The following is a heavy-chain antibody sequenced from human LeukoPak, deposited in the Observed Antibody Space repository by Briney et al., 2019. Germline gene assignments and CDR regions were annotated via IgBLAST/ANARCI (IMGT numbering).Heavy chain of an antibody. J-gene: IGHJ3*02. V-gene: IGHV3-53*01. CDR1: GFTFSSYA. CDR2: IYSGGST. D-gene: IGHD1-26*01. Sequence: PGGSLRLSCAASGFTFSSYAMSWVRQAPGKGLEWVSIIYSGGSTFYADSVKGRFTISRDNSKNTLYLQMNSLRAEDTAVCYCARGGSYLSAFDIWGQGTMVTVSS. CDR3: ARGGSYLSAFDI.